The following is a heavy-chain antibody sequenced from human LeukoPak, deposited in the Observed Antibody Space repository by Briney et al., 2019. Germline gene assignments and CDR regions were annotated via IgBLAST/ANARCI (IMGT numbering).Heavy chain of an antibody. CDR3: AREKGFTMVRGESRRRWVMFGY. V-gene: IGHV1-46*01. CDR2: INPSGGST. D-gene: IGHD3-10*01. J-gene: IGHJ4*02. Sequence: GASVKVSCKASGYTFTSYYMHWVRQAPGQGLEWMGIINPSGGSTSYAQKFQGRVTMTRDMSTSTVYMELSSLRSEDTAVYYCAREKGFTMVRGESRRRWVMFGYWGQGTLVTVSS. CDR1: GYTFTSYY.